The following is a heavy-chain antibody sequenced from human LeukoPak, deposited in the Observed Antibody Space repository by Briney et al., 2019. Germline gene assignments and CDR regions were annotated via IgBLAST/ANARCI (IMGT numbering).Heavy chain of an antibody. CDR2: INPNSGGT. CDR3: ARELGFEGYYYYMDV. V-gene: IGHV1-2*02. Sequence: ASVKVSCKASGYTFTGYYMHWVRQAPGQGLEWMGWINPNSGGTNYAQKFQGRVTMTRDTSISTAYMELSRLRSDDTAVYYCARELGFEGYYYYMDVWGKGTTVTVFS. D-gene: IGHD7-27*01. CDR1: GYTFTGYY. J-gene: IGHJ6*03.